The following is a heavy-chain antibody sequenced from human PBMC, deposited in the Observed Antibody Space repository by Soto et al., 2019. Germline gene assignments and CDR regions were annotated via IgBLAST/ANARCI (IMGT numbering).Heavy chain of an antibody. CDR1: GGSFSGYY. CDR2: INHSGST. Sequence: PSETLSLTCAVYGGSFSGYYWSWIRQPPGKGLEWIGEINHSGSTNYNPSLKSRVTISVDTSKNQFSLKLSSVTAADTAVYYCARFTMVRGVHYYYYGMDGWGQGTTVTVSS. J-gene: IGHJ6*02. D-gene: IGHD3-10*01. CDR3: ARFTMVRGVHYYYYGMDG. V-gene: IGHV4-34*01.